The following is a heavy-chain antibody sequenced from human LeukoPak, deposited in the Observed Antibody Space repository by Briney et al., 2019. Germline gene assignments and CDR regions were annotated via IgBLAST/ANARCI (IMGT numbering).Heavy chain of an antibody. Sequence: SETLSLTCTVSGGSISSYYWNWIRQPPGKGLEWIGEVSHSGITSYNPSLKSRVTLSVDTSKNQFSLKPSSVTAADTAVYYCAREREGPYGYLDYWGQGTLVTVSS. CDR1: GGSISSYY. D-gene: IGHD4-17*01. CDR3: AREREGPYGYLDY. V-gene: IGHV4-59*12. J-gene: IGHJ4*02. CDR2: VSHSGIT.